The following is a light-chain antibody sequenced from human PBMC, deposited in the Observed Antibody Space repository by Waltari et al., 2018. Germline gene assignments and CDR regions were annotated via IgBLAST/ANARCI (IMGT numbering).Light chain of an antibody. CDR2: DTS. Sequence: DIVLKQSPAILSLSPGERASLSCRASQSVTNYLAWYQQKPGQAPRLLIYDTSNRATGIPARFSGSGFATDFTLTISSLEPDDFAVYYCQQRRNWPLTFGGGTKVEIK. V-gene: IGKV3-11*01. CDR1: QSVTNY. J-gene: IGKJ4*01. CDR3: QQRRNWPLT.